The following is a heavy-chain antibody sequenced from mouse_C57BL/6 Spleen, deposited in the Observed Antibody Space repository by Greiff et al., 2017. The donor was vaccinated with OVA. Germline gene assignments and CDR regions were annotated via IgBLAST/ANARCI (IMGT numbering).Heavy chain of an antibody. CDR1: GFTFSSYA. V-gene: IGHV5-4*03. J-gene: IGHJ2*01. CDR3: ARGGLSPYYFDY. Sequence: EVMLVESGGGLVKPGGSLKLSCAASGFTFSSYAMSWVRQTPEKRLEWVATISDGGSYTYYPDNVKGRFTISRDNAKNNLYLQMSHLKSEDTAMYYCARGGLSPYYFDYWGQGTTLTVSS. CDR2: ISDGGSYT.